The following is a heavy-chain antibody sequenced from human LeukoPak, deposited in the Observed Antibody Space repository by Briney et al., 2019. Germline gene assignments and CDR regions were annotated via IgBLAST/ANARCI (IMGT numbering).Heavy chain of an antibody. CDR2: IYYSGST. D-gene: IGHD3-10*01. J-gene: IGHJ4*02. Sequence: SETLSLTCTVSVGSSSSYYWSWIRQPPGKGLEWIGYIYYSGSTNYNPSLKSRVTISVDTSKNQFSLKLSSVTAADTAVYYCARGVRGVTLVYFDYWGQGTLVTVSS. CDR1: VGSSSSYY. CDR3: ARGVRGVTLVYFDY. V-gene: IGHV4-59*01.